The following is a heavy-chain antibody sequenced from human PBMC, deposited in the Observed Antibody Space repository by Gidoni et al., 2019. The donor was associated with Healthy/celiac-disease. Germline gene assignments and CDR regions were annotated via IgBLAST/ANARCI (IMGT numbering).Heavy chain of an antibody. J-gene: IGHJ4*02. Sequence: EVQLVESGGVVVQPGGSLRLSCAASGFTFDDYTMHWVRQAPGKGLEWVSLISWDGGSTYYADSVKGRFTISRDNSKNSLYLQMNSLRTEDTALYYCAKDTGGYDDQPTYYFDYWGQGTLVTVSS. CDR3: AKDTGGYDDQPTYYFDY. D-gene: IGHD5-12*01. CDR2: ISWDGGST. V-gene: IGHV3-43*01. CDR1: GFTFDDYT.